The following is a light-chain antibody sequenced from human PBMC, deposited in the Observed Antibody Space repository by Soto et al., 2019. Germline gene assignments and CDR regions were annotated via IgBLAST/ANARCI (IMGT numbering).Light chain of an antibody. V-gene: IGLV2-14*01. CDR2: EVS. Sequence: QSALTQPASVSGSPGQSITISCTGTSSDVGGYNYVSWYQQHPGKAPKLMIFEVSNRPSGVSNRFSGSKSGNTASLTISGLQAEDEADYYCCSYASITTWVFGGGTKVTVL. J-gene: IGLJ3*02. CDR3: CSYASITTWV. CDR1: SSDVGGYNY.